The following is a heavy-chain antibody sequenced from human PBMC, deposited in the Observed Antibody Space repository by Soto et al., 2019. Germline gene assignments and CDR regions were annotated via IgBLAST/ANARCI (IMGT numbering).Heavy chain of an antibody. Sequence: EVQLVESGGDLVQPGGSVRLSCAATGFTFSSYWMHWVRQVPGKGLLWVSGISSDGSSTRYADSVQGRVTISRDNDKNTRYLQMNSMGDVDTADYYCVRDRGNYPDWGQGTLVTVSS. CDR2: ISSDGSST. V-gene: IGHV3-74*01. CDR1: GFTFSSYW. J-gene: IGHJ4*02. D-gene: IGHD1-7*01. CDR3: VRDRGNYPD.